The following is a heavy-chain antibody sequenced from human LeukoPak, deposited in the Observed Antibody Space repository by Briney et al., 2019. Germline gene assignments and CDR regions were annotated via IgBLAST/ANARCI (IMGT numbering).Heavy chain of an antibody. D-gene: IGHD6-13*01. J-gene: IGHJ4*02. CDR2: VSGNGATT. V-gene: IGHV3-23*01. CDR3: ARVIRAAPGKGYFDY. Sequence: GGSLRLSCAASGFTFSSYAMSWVRQAPGKGLDWVSAVSGNGATTYYADSVKGRFTISRDSSKNTLYLQMNSLRAEDTAIYYCARVIRAAPGKGYFDYWGQGTLVTVSS. CDR1: GFTFSSYA.